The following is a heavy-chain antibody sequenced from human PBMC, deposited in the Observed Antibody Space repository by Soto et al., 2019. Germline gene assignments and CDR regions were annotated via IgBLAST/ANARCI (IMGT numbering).Heavy chain of an antibody. V-gene: IGHV1-2*02. CDR2: INPNSGAT. D-gene: IGHD3-16*01. CDR3: ARAVWGSSQEFDY. J-gene: IGHJ4*02. CDR1: GFNFAGYF. Sequence: ASVKVSCKTPGFNFAGYFLHWVRQAPGQGLEWMGWINPNSGATKDAQKFQGRVTMTWDTSISTGYMELVSLRFDDTAVYYCARAVWGSSQEFDYWGQGTRVTVSS.